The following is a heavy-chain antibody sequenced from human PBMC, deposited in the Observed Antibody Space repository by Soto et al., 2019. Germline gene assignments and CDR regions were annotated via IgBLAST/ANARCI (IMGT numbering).Heavy chain of an antibody. CDR2: ISGSGGST. J-gene: IGHJ6*02. CDR3: AKGQPVAARPSDYYYYGMDV. CDR1: GFTFSSYA. V-gene: IGHV3-23*01. D-gene: IGHD6-6*01. Sequence: GGSLRLSCAASGFTFSSYAMSWVRQAPGKGLEWVSAISGSGGSTYYADSVKGRFTISRDNSKNTLYLQMNSLRAEDTAVYYCAKGQPVAARPSDYYYYGMDVRGQGTKVTVSS.